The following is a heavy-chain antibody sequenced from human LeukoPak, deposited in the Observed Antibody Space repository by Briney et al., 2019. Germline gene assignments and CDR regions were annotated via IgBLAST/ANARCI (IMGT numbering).Heavy chain of an antibody. CDR3: ARRYCSSTSCWFDP. V-gene: IGHV4-39*07. J-gene: IGHJ5*02. CDR1: GGSISSSSYY. CDR2: IHYSGST. Sequence: SETLSLTCTVSGGSISSSSYYWGWIRQPPGKGLEWIGSIHYSGSTYYNPSLKSRLSISVDTSKNQFSLKLSSVTAADTAVYYCARRYCSSTSCWFDPWGQGTLVTVSS. D-gene: IGHD2-2*01.